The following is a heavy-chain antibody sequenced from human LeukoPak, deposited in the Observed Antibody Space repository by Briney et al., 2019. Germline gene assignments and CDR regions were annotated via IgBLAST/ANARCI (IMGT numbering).Heavy chain of an antibody. CDR3: AREGYDILTGYYPDY. J-gene: IGHJ4*02. CDR2: ISSSGGTI. V-gene: IGHV3-11*01. D-gene: IGHD3-9*01. Sequence: GGSLRLSCAASGFTFSDYYMSWIRQAPGKGLEWVSYISSSGGTIYYADSVKGRFTISRDNAKNSLYLQMNGLRAEDTAVYYCAREGYDILTGYYPDYWGQGTLVTVSS. CDR1: GFTFSDYY.